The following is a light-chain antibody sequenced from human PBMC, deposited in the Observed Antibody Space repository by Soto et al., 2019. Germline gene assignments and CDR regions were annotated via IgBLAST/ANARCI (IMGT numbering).Light chain of an antibody. J-gene: IGKJ1*01. CDR3: QHYGSSPWT. CDR1: QSLNSGY. Sequence: EIVLTQSPGTLSLSPGKRATLSCRASQSLNSGYLAWYQQKPGQAPRLLIYGASGRATGIPDRFSGSGSGTDFTLTISRLEPEDFAVYYCQHYGSSPWTFGQGTKVESK. V-gene: IGKV3-20*01. CDR2: GAS.